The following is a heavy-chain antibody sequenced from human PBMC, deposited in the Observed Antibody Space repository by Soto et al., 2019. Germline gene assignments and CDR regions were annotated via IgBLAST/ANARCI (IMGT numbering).Heavy chain of an antibody. V-gene: IGHV4-30-4*01. J-gene: IGHJ4*02. CDR1: GGSISSGDYY. Sequence: SETLSLTCTVSGGSISSGDYYWSWIRQPPGKGLEWIGYIYYSGSTYYNPSLKSRVTISVDTSKNQFSLKLSSVTAADTAVYYCARSGSGSYVPFDYWGQGTLVTVSS. CDR2: IYYSGST. CDR3: ARSGSGSYVPFDY. D-gene: IGHD1-26*01.